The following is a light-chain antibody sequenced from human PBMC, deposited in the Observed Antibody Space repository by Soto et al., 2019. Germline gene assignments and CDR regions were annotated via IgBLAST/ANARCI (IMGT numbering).Light chain of an antibody. V-gene: IGKV1-5*01. CDR3: QHCDTYWA. Sequence: DIQMTQSPSTLSASLGDRVTITCRASRNIEGWLAWYQQKPGRAPKLLISDASTLETGVPSRFSGGGSGTEFTLTISSLQADDFATYYCQHCDTYWAFGPGTKVEVE. CDR1: RNIEGW. CDR2: DAS. J-gene: IGKJ1*01.